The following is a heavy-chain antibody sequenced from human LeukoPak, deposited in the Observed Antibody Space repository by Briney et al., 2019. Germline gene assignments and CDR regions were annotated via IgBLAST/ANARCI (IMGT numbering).Heavy chain of an antibody. CDR3: ARARSRLADAFDI. J-gene: IGHJ3*02. Sequence: PGGSLRLSCAASGFTFSSYSMNWVRQAPGKGLEWVSSISSSSSYIYYADSVKGRFTISRDNAKNSPYLQMNSLRAEDTAVYYCARARSRLADAFDIWGQGTMVTVSS. CDR2: ISSSSSYI. V-gene: IGHV3-21*01. CDR1: GFTFSSYS.